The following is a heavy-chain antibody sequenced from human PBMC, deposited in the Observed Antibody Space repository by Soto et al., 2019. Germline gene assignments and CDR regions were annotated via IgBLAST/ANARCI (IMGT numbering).Heavy chain of an antibody. D-gene: IGHD3-22*01. CDR1: GGTFSTYA. J-gene: IGHJ4*02. CDR2: IIPIFGTT. Sequence: PVQVTCKASGGTFSTYAIMCVRQAPGQGPEWMGGIIPIFGTTNYAQKFQGRISITADGSTGTAYMELSSLRSEDTALYYCAKEREPLPREFDSNGYYDYWGQGTLVTVSS. CDR3: AKEREPLPREFDSNGYYDY. V-gene: IGHV1-69*13.